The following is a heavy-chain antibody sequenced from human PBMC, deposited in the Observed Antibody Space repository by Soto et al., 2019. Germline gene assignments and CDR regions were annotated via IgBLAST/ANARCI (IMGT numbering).Heavy chain of an antibody. CDR3: AKVPIFGVVSRSYGMDV. D-gene: IGHD3-3*02. CDR1: GFTFTSYA. V-gene: IGHV3-23*01. CDR2: ISGSGDNT. Sequence: GGSLRLSCAASGFTFTSYAMNWVRQAPWKGLEWVSAISGSGDNTYYADSVKGRFAISRDNSKNTLYLQMNSLRAEDTAVYYCAKVPIFGVVSRSYGMDVWGQGTTVTVSS. J-gene: IGHJ6*02.